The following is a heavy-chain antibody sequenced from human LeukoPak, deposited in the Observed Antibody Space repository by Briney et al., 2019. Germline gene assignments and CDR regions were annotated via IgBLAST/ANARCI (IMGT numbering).Heavy chain of an antibody. CDR3: ARGPTQAAYYYDSSGYYPPLDY. CDR1: GYTLTELS. J-gene: IGHJ4*02. CDR2: IIPIFGTA. V-gene: IGHV1-69*13. D-gene: IGHD3-22*01. Sequence: SVKVSCKVSGYTLTELSMHWVRQAPGQGLEWMGGIIPIFGTANYAQKFQGRVTITADESTSTAYMELSSLRSEDTAVYYCARGPTQAAYYYDSSGYYPPLDYWGQGTLVTVSS.